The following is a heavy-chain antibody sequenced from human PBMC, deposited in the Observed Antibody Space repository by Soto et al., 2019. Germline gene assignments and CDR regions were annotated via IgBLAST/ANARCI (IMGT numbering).Heavy chain of an antibody. D-gene: IGHD3-10*01. J-gene: IGHJ6*02. V-gene: IGHV1-18*04. CDR1: GYTFTSYG. CDR3: ARVDDQHRTILDPRFRGTGSYYYGMDV. CDR2: ISAYNGNT. Sequence: ASVKVSCKASGYTFTSYGISWVRQAPGQGLEWMGWISAYNGNTNYAQKLQGRVTMTTDTSTSTAYMELRSLRSDDTAVYYCARVDDQHRTILDPRFRGTGSYYYGMDVWGQGTTVTVSS.